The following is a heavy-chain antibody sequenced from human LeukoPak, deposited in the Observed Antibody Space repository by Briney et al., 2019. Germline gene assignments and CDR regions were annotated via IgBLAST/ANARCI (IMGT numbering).Heavy chain of an antibody. V-gene: IGHV1-18*01. CDR3: AREGYYDFWSGYDTKLDY. Sequence: ASVKVPCKASGYTFTSYGISWVRQAPGQGLEWMGWISAYNGNTNYAQKLQGRVTMTTDTSTSTAYMELRSLRSDDTAVYYCAREGYYDFWSGYDTKLDYWGQGTLVTVSS. J-gene: IGHJ4*02. CDR2: ISAYNGNT. CDR1: GYTFTSYG. D-gene: IGHD3-3*01.